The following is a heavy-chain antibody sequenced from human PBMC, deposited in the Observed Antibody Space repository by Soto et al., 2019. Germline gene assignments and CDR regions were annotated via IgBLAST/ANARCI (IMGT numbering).Heavy chain of an antibody. J-gene: IGHJ5*02. D-gene: IGHD2-15*01. CDR2: INPMGGST. V-gene: IGHV1-46*01. CDR1: GYTFINYY. CDR3: ARDFAADDL. Sequence: ASVKVSCKASGYTFINYYIHWVRQAPGQGLEWMAIINPMGGSTNYAQEFQGRVTLTSDTSTSTVYMELSSLRFEDTALFYCARDFAADDLWSRGTLVTVSS.